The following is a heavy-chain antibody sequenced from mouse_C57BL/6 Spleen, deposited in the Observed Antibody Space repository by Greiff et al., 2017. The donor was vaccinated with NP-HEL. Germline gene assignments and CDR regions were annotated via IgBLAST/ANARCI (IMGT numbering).Heavy chain of an antibody. CDR3: TTANYYGSPYYFDY. V-gene: IGHV14-1*01. CDR2: IDPEDGDT. CDR1: GFNIKDYY. J-gene: IGHJ2*01. Sequence: VQLKQSGAELVRPGASVKLSCTASGFNIKDYYMHWVKQRPEQGLEWIGRIDPEDGDTEYAPKFQGKATMTADTSSNTAYLQLSSLTSEDTAVYYCTTANYYGSPYYFDYWGQGTTLTVSS. D-gene: IGHD1-1*01.